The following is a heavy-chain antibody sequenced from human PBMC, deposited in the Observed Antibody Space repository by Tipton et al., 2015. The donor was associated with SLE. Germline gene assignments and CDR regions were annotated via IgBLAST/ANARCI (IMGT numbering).Heavy chain of an antibody. J-gene: IGHJ2*01. V-gene: IGHV4-59*01. CDR2: VYYSNT. CDR3: ARGSGWYFDL. Sequence: TLSLTCNVSGGSISNFYWSWIRQPPGKGLEWIGYVYYSNTNYNPSLNSRVTISVDTSKNQFSLKLTSVTAADTAIYYCARGSGWYFDLWGRGTLVTVSS. D-gene: IGHD2-15*01. CDR1: GGSISNFY.